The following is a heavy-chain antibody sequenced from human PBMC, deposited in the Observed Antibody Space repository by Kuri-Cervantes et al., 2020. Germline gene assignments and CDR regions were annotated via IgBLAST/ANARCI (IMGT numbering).Heavy chain of an antibody. V-gene: IGHV3-21*04. CDR1: GFTFSNAW. CDR2: ISSSSSYI. J-gene: IGHJ5*02. Sequence: GESLKISCAASGFTFSNAWMSWVRQAPGKGLEWVSSISSSSSYIYYADSLKGRFTISRDNAKNSLYLQMNSLRAEDTAVYYCARIAAVNWFDPWGQGTLVTVSS. CDR3: ARIAAVNWFDP. D-gene: IGHD6-13*01.